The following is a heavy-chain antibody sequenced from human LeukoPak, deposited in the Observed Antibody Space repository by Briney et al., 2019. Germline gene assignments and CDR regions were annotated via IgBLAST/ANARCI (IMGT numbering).Heavy chain of an antibody. J-gene: IGHJ6*03. Sequence: VSVKVSCKASGYTFTSYGISWVRQAPGQGLEWMGWISAYNGNTNYAQKLQGRVTMPTDTSTSTAYMELRSVRSDDTAVYYCARVTSDIVVVPAAIIMDVWGKGTTVTVSS. CDR3: ARVTSDIVVVPAAIIMDV. CDR2: ISAYNGNT. V-gene: IGHV1-18*01. D-gene: IGHD2-2*01. CDR1: GYTFTSYG.